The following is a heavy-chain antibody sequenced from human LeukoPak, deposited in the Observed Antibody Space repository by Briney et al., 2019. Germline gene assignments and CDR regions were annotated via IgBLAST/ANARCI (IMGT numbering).Heavy chain of an antibody. CDR3: ARARDGYNSWNFDY. CDR2: IIPIFGTA. D-gene: IGHD5-24*01. J-gene: IGHJ4*02. CDR1: GCTFRSYA. Sequence: GSSVKLSCKASGCTFRSYAISWVRQAPGQGLEWIGGIIPIFGTANHAQKFQGRVTITTDESTSTAYMELSSLRSEDTAEYYCARARDGYNSWNFDYWGQGTLVTVSS. V-gene: IGHV1-69*05.